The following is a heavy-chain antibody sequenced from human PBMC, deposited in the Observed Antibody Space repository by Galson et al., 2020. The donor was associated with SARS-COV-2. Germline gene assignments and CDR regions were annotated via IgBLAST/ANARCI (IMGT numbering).Heavy chain of an antibody. V-gene: IGHV3-73*01. J-gene: IGHJ5*02. CDR2: IKIKANNHAT. CDR3: TIGYCSSTTCYPRFDP. D-gene: IGHD2-2*01. CDR1: GFTFSGSA. Sequence: GGSQRLPCAASGFTFSGSANHWVRQASGKRLERVGRIKIKANNHATAYAASVKGRFTLSRDDSKNTAYLQMNSLRSEDRAVYYCTIGYCSSTTCYPRFDPWGQGTLVTVSS.